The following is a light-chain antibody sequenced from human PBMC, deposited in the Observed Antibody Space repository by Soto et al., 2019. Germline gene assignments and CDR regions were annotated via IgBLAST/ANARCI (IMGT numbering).Light chain of an antibody. CDR2: DVN. Sequence: ALTQPASVSGSPGQSIPISCTGTSSDVGGYNFVSWYQQHPGKVLKLMIFDVNRRPSGVSDRFSGSKSGNTASLTISGLQAEDEGDYYCCSYTSSSTHVFGSGTKLTVL. V-gene: IGLV2-14*03. J-gene: IGLJ1*01. CDR3: CSYTSSSTHV. CDR1: SSDVGGYNF.